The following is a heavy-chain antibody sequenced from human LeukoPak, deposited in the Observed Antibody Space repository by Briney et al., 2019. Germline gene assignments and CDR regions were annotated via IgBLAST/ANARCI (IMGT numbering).Heavy chain of an antibody. V-gene: IGHV1-24*01. CDR2: FDPEDGET. CDR1: GYTLTELS. CDR3: ATTNSGWYRRGDY. D-gene: IGHD6-19*01. J-gene: IGHJ4*02. Sequence: ASVKVSCKVSGYTLTELSMHWVRQAPGKGLEWMGGFDPEDGETIYAQKFQGRVTMTEDTSTDTAYMELSSLRAEDTAVYYCATTNSGWYRRGDYWGQGTLVTVSS.